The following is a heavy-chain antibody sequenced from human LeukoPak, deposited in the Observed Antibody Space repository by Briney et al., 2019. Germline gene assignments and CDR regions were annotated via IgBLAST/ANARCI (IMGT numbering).Heavy chain of an antibody. CDR1: GFTFSSYW. V-gene: IGHV3-7*01. CDR2: IKQDGSEK. D-gene: IGHD6-13*01. J-gene: IGHJ1*01. Sequence: GGSLRLSCAASGFTFSSYWMSWVRQAPGKGLEWVANIKQDGSEKYYVDSVKGRFTISRDNAKNSLYLQMNSLRAEDTAVYYCAAYSSSWYRLEYFQHWGQGTLATVSS. CDR3: AAYSSSWYRLEYFQH.